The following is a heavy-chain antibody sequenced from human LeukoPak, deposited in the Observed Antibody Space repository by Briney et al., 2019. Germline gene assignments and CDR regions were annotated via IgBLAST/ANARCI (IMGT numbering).Heavy chain of an antibody. V-gene: IGHV3-15*01. CDR2: IKSKTDGGTT. J-gene: IGHJ6*03. Sequence: GGSLRLSCAASGFTFSNAWMSWVRQAPGKGLEWVGRIKSKTDGGTTDYAAPVKGRFTISRDDSKNTLYLQMNSLKTEDTAVYYCTTDRGRDYYYYMDVWGKGTTVTVSS. CDR1: GFTFSNAW. CDR3: TTDRGRDYYYYMDV.